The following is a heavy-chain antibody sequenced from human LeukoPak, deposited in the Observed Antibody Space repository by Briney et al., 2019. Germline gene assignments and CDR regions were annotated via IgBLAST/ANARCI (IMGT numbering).Heavy chain of an antibody. D-gene: IGHD3-22*01. CDR3: ARPIYDSSGDDAFDI. J-gene: IGHJ3*02. CDR1: GFTFSSYE. Sequence: GRSLRLSCAASGFTFSSYEMNWVRQAPGKGLEWVSYISSSGSTIYYADSVKGRFTISRDNAKNSLYLQMNSLRAEDTAAYYCARPIYDSSGDDAFDIWGQGTMVTVSS. CDR2: ISSSGSTI. V-gene: IGHV3-48*03.